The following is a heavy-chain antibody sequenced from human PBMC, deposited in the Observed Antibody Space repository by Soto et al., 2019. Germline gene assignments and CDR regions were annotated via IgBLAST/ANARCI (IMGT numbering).Heavy chain of an antibody. J-gene: IGHJ4*02. CDR2: VYHSGRT. CDR3: SRFQYHYSSGFDY. V-gene: IGHV4-38-2*01. D-gene: IGHD3-22*01. Sequence: PSETLSLTCSVSGYSISGGYYWAWIRQPPGKGLEWIGTVYHSGRTYHNPSLKSRVTLSVDTSKNQFSLKLSSVTAADTAMYYCSRFQYHYSSGFDYWGQGTLVTVSS. CDR1: GYSISGGYY.